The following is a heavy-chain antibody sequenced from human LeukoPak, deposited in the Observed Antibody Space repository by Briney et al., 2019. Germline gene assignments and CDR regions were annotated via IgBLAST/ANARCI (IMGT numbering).Heavy chain of an antibody. CDR1: GFTFSDYY. J-gene: IGHJ4*02. CDR2: LSSTGNTI. D-gene: IGHD1-26*01. V-gene: IGHV3-11*04. CDR3: ARGGLGTRFDY. Sequence: GGSLRLSCAASGFTFSDYYMSWIRQAPGKGLEWVSSLSSTGNTIDYADSVKGRFTISRGITKSSLYLQMNSLRAEDTAVYYCARGGLGTRFDYWGQGTLVTVSS.